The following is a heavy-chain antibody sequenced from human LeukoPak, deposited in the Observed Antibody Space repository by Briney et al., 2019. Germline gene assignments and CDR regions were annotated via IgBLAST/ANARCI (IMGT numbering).Heavy chain of an antibody. CDR3: ARSDWFDP. Sequence: GGSLRLSCAASGFTFSGHWMHWVRQVPGKGLVWVSRSKSDGSSTSYADSVKGRFTISRDNAKNTLYLQMNSLRVEDTAVYYCARSDWFDPWGQGTLVIVSS. J-gene: IGHJ5*02. V-gene: IGHV3-74*01. CDR1: GFTFSGHW. CDR2: SKSDGSST.